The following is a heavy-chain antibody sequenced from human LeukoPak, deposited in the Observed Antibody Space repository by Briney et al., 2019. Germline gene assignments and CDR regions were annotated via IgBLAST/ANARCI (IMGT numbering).Heavy chain of an antibody. J-gene: IGHJ4*02. CDR2: IWYDGSIK. Sequence: HGRSRRPSCPPPALTSTTYGMRCVRHAPSNVLGWVALIWYDGSIKYYADSVKGRFTISRDNSKNTLYLQMNSLRAEDTAVYYCARDRAKWVAAPLGFWGQGTLVTVSS. V-gene: IGHV3-33*01. CDR3: ARDRAKWVAAPLGF. CDR1: ALTSTTYG. D-gene: IGHD3-16*01.